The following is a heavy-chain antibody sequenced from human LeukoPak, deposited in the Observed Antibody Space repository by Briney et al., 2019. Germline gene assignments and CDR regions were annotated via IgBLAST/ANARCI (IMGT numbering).Heavy chain of an antibody. CDR2: IYPGDSDT. CDR3: ARLGGQWLVNFPFDY. J-gene: IGHJ4*02. D-gene: IGHD6-19*01. V-gene: IGHV5-51*01. CDR1: GYSFTSYW. Sequence: GESLKISCKGSGYSFTSYWIGWVRQMPGKGLEWMGIIYPGDSDTRYSPSFQGQVTISADKSISTAYLQWSSLKASDTAMYYCARLGGQWLVNFPFDYWGQGTLVTVSS.